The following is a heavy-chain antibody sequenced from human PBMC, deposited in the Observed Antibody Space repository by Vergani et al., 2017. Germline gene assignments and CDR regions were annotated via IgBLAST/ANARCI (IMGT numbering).Heavy chain of an antibody. CDR3: AKSPAVPDYFDY. J-gene: IGHJ4*02. Sequence: EVQLVESGGGLVQPGRSLRLSCAASGFTFDDYAMHWVRQAPGKGLEWVSGISWNSGSIGYADSVKGRFTISRDNAKNSLYLQMNSRRAEDTALYYCAKSPAVPDYFDYWGQGTLVTVSS. CDR2: ISWNSGSI. V-gene: IGHV3-9*01. CDR1: GFTFDDYA. D-gene: IGHD2-2*01.